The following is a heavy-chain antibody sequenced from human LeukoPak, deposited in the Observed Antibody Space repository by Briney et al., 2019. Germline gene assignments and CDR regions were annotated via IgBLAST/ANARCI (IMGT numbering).Heavy chain of an antibody. D-gene: IGHD3-10*01. V-gene: IGHV4-39*01. Sequence: SETLSLTCTVSGGSISSSSYYWGWIRQPPGKGLEWIGSIYYSGSTYYNPSLKSRVTISVDTSKNQFSLKLSSVTAADTAVYYCARRVVRGVITTQPTDYWGQGTLVTVSS. CDR1: GGSISSSSYY. CDR3: ARRVVRGVITTQPTDY. CDR2: IYYSGST. J-gene: IGHJ4*02.